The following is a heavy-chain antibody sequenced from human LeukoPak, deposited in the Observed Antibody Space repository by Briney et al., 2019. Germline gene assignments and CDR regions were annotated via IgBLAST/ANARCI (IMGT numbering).Heavy chain of an antibody. CDR1: GYSFTSYW. V-gene: IGHV5-51*01. J-gene: IGHJ6*03. Sequence: GESLKISXKGSGYSFTSYWIGWVRQMPGKGREWMGIIYPGDSDTIYSPSFQGQVTISADKSISTAYLQWSSLKASDTAMYYCARHTRMYSSSWYAREDYYYYMDVWGKGTTVTVSS. D-gene: IGHD6-13*01. CDR2: IYPGDSDT. CDR3: ARHTRMYSSSWYAREDYYYYMDV.